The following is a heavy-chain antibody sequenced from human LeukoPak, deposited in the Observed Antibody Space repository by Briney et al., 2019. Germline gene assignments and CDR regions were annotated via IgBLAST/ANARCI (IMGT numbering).Heavy chain of an antibody. Sequence: SETLSLTCPVYGGPFSGYYWSWLRQPPGKGLEWIGEINHSGRTNYNPSLNSRVTITVDTSKNQYSLKLSSVTAADTAVYYCERGRLWLQFIYWGQGTLVTVSS. CDR3: ERGRLWLQFIY. J-gene: IGHJ4*02. CDR1: GGPFSGYY. D-gene: IGHD5-24*01. V-gene: IGHV4-34*01. CDR2: INHSGRT.